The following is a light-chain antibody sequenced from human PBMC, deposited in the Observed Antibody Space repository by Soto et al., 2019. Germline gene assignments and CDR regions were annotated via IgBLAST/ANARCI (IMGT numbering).Light chain of an antibody. CDR1: QSVSSY. CDR3: QQRSVWPST. CDR2: DAS. J-gene: IGKJ4*01. V-gene: IGKV3-11*01. Sequence: EIVLTRSPATLSLSPGERAALSCRASQSVSSYLAWYQQKPGQAPRLLIYDASKRATGIPARFTGSGSRTDFNLTISSLEPEDFAVYFCQQRSVWPSTFGGGTKVEI.